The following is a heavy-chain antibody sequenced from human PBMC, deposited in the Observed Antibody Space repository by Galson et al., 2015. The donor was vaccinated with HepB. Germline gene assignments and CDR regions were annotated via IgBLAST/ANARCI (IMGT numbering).Heavy chain of an antibody. V-gene: IGHV4-30-2*01. CDR3: ARAEGYCSGGSCYDTYLGWFDP. D-gene: IGHD2-15*01. CDR1: GGSISSGGYS. Sequence: TLSLTCAVSGGSISSGGYSWNWIRQPPGKGLEWIGYIYHSGSTYYNSSLKSRVTISVDRSKNQFSLKLSSVTAADTAVYYCARAEGYCSGGSCYDTYLGWFDPWGQGTLVTVSS. J-gene: IGHJ5*02. CDR2: IYHSGST.